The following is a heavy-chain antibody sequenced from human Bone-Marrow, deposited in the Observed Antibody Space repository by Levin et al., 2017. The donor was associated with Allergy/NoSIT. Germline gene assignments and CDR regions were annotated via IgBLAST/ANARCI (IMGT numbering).Heavy chain of an antibody. V-gene: IGHV3-30*18. J-gene: IGHJ4*02. D-gene: IGHD2-8*01. CDR2: ISFDGINK. Sequence: GGSLRLSCEASGFTFGSCGMHWVRQAPGKGLEWVAIISFDGINKYYADAVKDRFTISRDDSKNTLYLQLNSLRAEDTAVYFCAKDQGYCSNGVCNYFDYWGQGTLVTVSS. CDR3: AKDQGYCSNGVCNYFDY. CDR1: GFTFGSCG.